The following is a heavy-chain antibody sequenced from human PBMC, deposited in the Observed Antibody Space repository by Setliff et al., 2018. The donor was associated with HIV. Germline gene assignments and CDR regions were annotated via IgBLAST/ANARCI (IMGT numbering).Heavy chain of an antibody. V-gene: IGHV1-46*01. D-gene: IGHD3-16*01. J-gene: IGHJ4*02. CDR1: GYTFTSYY. CDR2: INPSGGST. CDR3: ARIWGIPPLYYFDY. Sequence: ASVKVSCKASGYTFTSYYIHWVRQAPGQGLEWMGRINPSGGSTSYAQKFQGRVTMTRDTSTSTVYMELSSLRYEDTAMYYCARIWGIPPLYYFDYWGQGTLVTVS.